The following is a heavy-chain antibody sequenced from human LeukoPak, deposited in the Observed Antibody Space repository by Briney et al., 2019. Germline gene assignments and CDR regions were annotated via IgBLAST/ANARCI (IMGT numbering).Heavy chain of an antibody. D-gene: IGHD1-26*01. Sequence: GGSLRLSCAASGFTFSSYWMSWVRQAPGKGLEWVSNIKQDGSEKYYVDSVKGRFTISRDNAKNSLYLQMNSLRAEDTAVYYCARGSYRRPTDYWGQGTLVTVSS. V-gene: IGHV3-7*01. J-gene: IGHJ4*02. CDR1: GFTFSSYW. CDR3: ARGSYRRPTDY. CDR2: IKQDGSEK.